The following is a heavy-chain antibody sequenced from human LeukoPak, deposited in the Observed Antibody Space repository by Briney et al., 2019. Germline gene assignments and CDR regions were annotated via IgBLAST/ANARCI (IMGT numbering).Heavy chain of an antibody. V-gene: IGHV1-18*01. CDR3: AREGSQYNWNYGVAYYYYMDV. CDR2: ISAYNGNT. Sequence: ASVKVSCKASGYTFTSYGISWVRQAPGQGLEWMGWISAYNGNTNYAQKLQGRVTMTTDTSTSTAYMELRSLRSDDTAVYYCAREGSQYNWNYGVAYYYYMDVWGKGTTVTVSS. J-gene: IGHJ6*03. D-gene: IGHD1-7*01. CDR1: GYTFTSYG.